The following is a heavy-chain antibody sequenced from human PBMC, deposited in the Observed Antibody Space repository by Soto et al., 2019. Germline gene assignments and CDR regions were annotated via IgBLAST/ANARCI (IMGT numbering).Heavy chain of an antibody. CDR3: EKDSDSSAYYYALDL. D-gene: IGHD3-22*01. CDR1: GGSISSSY. Sequence: SETLSLTCTVSGGSISSSYWSWIRQPPGKGLEWIAYINYSGGTNYSPSLKSRVTISLDTSKNQFSLSLSSVTAADTAVYFFEKDSDSSAYYYALDLWGQGTMVTVSS. CDR2: INYSGGT. V-gene: IGHV4-59*01. J-gene: IGHJ3*01.